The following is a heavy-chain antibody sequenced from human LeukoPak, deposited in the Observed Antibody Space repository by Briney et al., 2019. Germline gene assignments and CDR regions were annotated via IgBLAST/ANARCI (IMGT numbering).Heavy chain of an antibody. CDR3: AKGSRVVPAAYCDY. J-gene: IGHJ4*02. CDR2: IYRDDST. V-gene: IGHV3-53*01. D-gene: IGHD2-2*01. CDR1: GFTVSNNY. Sequence: GGSLRLSCAASGFTVSNNYMSWVRQAPGKGLEWVSVIYRDDSTYYADSVKGRFTISRDNSKNTLYLQMNSLRAENTAVYYCAKGSRVVPAAYCDYWGQGTLVTVSS.